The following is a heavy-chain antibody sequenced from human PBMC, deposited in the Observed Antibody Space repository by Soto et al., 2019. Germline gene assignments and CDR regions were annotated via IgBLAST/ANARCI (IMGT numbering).Heavy chain of an antibody. D-gene: IGHD3-9*01. CDR2: IHYSRRT. Sequence: SETLSLTCTVSGGSISGGVHSWSWIRQPPGKGLEWIGNIHYSRRTYYNPSLKSRLTISVETSQNQFALTLTSVTAADTAVFYCARHFDAPNAFDIWGQGTMVTVSS. CDR3: ARHFDAPNAFDI. J-gene: IGHJ3*02. CDR1: GGSISGGVHS. V-gene: IGHV4-31*03.